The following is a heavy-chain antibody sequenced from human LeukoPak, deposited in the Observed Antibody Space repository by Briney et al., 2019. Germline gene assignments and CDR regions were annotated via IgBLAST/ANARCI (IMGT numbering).Heavy chain of an antibody. D-gene: IGHD3-16*01. V-gene: IGHV5-51*01. CDR3: ARRQPPSWGFDY. Sequence: GESLKISCKGSGYRFSKYWIAWVRQMPGKGLEWMGIIYPGDSDTRYSPSFQGQVTISADKSISTAYLQWSSLKASDTAMYYCARRQPPSWGFDYWGQGTLVTVSS. CDR2: IYPGDSDT. CDR1: GYRFSKYW. J-gene: IGHJ4*02.